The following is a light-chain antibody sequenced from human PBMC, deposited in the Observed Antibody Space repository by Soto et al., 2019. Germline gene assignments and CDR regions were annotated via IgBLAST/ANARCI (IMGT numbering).Light chain of an antibody. V-gene: IGLV2-14*01. J-gene: IGLJ3*02. CDR2: EVS. CDR1: SSDIGAYNY. Sequence: QSALTQPASVSGSPGQSITISCTGTSSDIGAYNYVSWYQQHPGKAPKFMIYEVSYRPSGISSRFSGSKSGNTASLNISGLQTEDEADYYCSSYTTSATLVFGGGTKLTVL. CDR3: SSYTTSATLV.